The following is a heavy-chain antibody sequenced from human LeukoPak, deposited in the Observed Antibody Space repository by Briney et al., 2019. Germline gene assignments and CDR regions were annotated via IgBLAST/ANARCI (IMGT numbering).Heavy chain of an antibody. CDR1: GGTFSSYA. CDR3: ARVDTAMVIDY. J-gene: IGHJ4*02. D-gene: IGHD5-18*01. V-gene: IGHV1-69*04. CDR2: IIPILGIA. Sequence: SVKVSCKASGGTFSSYAISWVRQAPGQGLEWMGRIIPILGIANYAQKFQGRVTITADKSTRTAYMELSSLRSEDTAVYYCARVDTAMVIDYWGQGTLVTVSS.